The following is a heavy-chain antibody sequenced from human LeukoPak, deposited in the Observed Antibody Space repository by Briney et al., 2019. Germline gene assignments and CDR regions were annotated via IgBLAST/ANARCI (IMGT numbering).Heavy chain of an antibody. Sequence: SVKVPCKASGGTFSSYTISWVRQAPGQGLEWMGRIIPILGIANYAQKFQGRVTITADKSTSTAYMELSSLRSEDTAVYYCARSPSGSYYNFDYWGQGTLVTVSS. CDR3: ARSPSGSYYNFDY. V-gene: IGHV1-69*02. D-gene: IGHD1-26*01. CDR2: IIPILGIA. CDR1: GGTFSSYT. J-gene: IGHJ4*02.